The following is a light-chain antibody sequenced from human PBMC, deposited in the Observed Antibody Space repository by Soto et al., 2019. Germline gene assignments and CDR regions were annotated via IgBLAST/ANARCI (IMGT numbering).Light chain of an antibody. CDR2: LEGSGSY. CDR1: SGHSSYI. CDR3: ETWDSNPWV. J-gene: IGLJ3*02. V-gene: IGLV4-60*03. Sequence: QSVLTQSSSASASLGSSVKLTCTLSSGHSSYIIAWHQQQPGKAPRYLMKLEGSGSYNKGSGVPDRFSGSSSGADRYLTISTLRSEDEADYYCETWDSNPWVFGGGTKLTVL.